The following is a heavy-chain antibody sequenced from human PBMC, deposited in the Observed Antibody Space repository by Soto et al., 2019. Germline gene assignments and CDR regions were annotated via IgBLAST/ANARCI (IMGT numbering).Heavy chain of an antibody. Sequence: SVKVSCKASGGTFSSYAISWVRQAPGQGLEWMGGIIPIFGTANYAQKFQGRVTITADESTSTAYMELSSLRSEDTAVYYCARGGSLGYCSGGSCYARWGQGTLVTVSS. CDR3: ARGGSLGYCSGGSCYAR. V-gene: IGHV1-69*13. D-gene: IGHD2-15*01. CDR1: GGTFSSYA. CDR2: IIPIFGTA. J-gene: IGHJ4*02.